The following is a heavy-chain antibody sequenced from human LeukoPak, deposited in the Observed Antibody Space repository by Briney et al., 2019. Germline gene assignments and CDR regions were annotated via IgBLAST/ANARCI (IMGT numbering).Heavy chain of an antibody. CDR3: AKELSSGYTSYYFDY. CDR1: GFTFSNYG. V-gene: IGHV3-74*01. D-gene: IGHD3-22*01. CDR2: VNSDGSST. Sequence: GRSLRLSCAASGFTFSNYGMHWVRQAPGKGLVWVSRVNSDGSSTSYADSVKGRFTISRDNSKNTLYLQMNSLRAEDTAVYYCAKELSSGYTSYYFDYWGQGTLVTVSS. J-gene: IGHJ4*02.